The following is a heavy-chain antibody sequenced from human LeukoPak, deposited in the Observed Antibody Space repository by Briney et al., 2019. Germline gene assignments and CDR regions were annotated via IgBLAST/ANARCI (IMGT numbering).Heavy chain of an antibody. D-gene: IGHD3-10*01. CDR3: ARHLHYYGSGNSNWFDP. CDR2: VYNNGII. J-gene: IGHJ5*02. V-gene: IGHV4-39*01. Sequence: PSETLSLTCTVSGGSISNSAYQWGWIGQPPGKGLEWIGFVYNNGIIYSGPSLKSRVAISADTSKNQFSLNLSSVTAADTGIYYCARHLHYYGSGNSNWFDPWGQGVLVSVSS. CDR1: GGSISNSAYQ.